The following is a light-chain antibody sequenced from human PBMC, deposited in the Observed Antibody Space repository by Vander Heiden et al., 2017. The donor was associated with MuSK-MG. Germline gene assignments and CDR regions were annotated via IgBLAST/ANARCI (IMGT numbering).Light chain of an antibody. V-gene: IGLV1-40*01. CDR1: SSNIGAGYD. CDR3: QSYDSSLSAYVV. CDR2: GNS. J-gene: IGLJ2*01. Sequence: QSVLTQPPSVSGAPGQTVTISCTGSSSNIGAGYDVHWYQQLPGTAPNLLIYGNSNRPSGVPDRFSGSKSGTSASLAITGLQAEDEADDYCQSYDSSLSAYVVFGGGTKLTVL.